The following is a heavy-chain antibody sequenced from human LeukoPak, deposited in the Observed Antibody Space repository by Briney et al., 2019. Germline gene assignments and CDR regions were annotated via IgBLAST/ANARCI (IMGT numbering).Heavy chain of an antibody. J-gene: IGHJ4*02. CDR1: GFTLSDYW. V-gene: IGHV3-7*01. CDR3: ARGGELLRPADY. Sequence: GGSVRLSCAAAGFTLSDYWMSWVRQAPGKGLEWVANMNQDGSEKYYVDSVKGRFTISRDNAKNSLYLQMNNLRAEDTAVYYCARGGELLRPADYWGQGALVTVSS. D-gene: IGHD1-26*01. CDR2: MNQDGSEK.